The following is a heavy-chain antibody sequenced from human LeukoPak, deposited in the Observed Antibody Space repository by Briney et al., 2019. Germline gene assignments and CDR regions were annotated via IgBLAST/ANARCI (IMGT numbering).Heavy chain of an antibody. CDR3: ARGIWKGNRSSYYYMDV. D-gene: IGHD2/OR15-2a*01. V-gene: IGHV1-8*01. Sequence: ASVKVSCKASGYTFTSYDINWVRQATGQGLEWMGWMNPNSGNTGYAQKFQGRVTMTRNTSISTAYMELSSLRSEDTAVYYCARGIWKGNRSSYYYMDVWGKGTTVTISS. J-gene: IGHJ6*03. CDR2: MNPNSGNT. CDR1: GYTFTSYD.